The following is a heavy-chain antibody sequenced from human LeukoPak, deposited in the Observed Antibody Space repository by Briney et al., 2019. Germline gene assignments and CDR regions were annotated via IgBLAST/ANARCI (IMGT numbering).Heavy chain of an antibody. CDR2: ISSSSSTI. J-gene: IGHJ4*02. V-gene: IGHV3-48*01. CDR3: AKERGSGGFDY. CDR1: GFTFSIYS. D-gene: IGHD3-3*01. Sequence: GGSLRLSCAASGFTFSIYSMNWVRQAPGKGLEWVSYISSSSSTIYYADSVKGRFTISRDNSKNTLYLQMNSLRAEDTAVYYCAKERGSGGFDYWGQGTLVTVSS.